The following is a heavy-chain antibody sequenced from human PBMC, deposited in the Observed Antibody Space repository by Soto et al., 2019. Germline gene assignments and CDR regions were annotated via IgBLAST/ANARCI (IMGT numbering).Heavy chain of an antibody. Sequence: PGGSLRLSCAAPGFTFSSYSMNWVRQAPGKGLEWVSYISNSSSTIYYADSVEGRFTISRDNAKNSLYLQMNSLRDEDTAVYYCARDSPGRYCSSTSCPRMDVWGQGTTVTVSS. D-gene: IGHD2-2*01. J-gene: IGHJ6*02. CDR2: ISNSSSTI. V-gene: IGHV3-48*02. CDR1: GFTFSSYS. CDR3: ARDSPGRYCSSTSCPRMDV.